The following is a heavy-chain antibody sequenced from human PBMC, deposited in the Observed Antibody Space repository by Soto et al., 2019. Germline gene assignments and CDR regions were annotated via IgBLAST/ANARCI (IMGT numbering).Heavy chain of an antibody. Sequence: ASVKVSCKASGYTFTSYAMHWVRQAPGQRLEWMGWINAGNGNTKYSQKFQGRVTITADKSTSTAYMELSSLRSEDTAVYYCARVPVSRYDNLSYYYGMDVWSQGTTVTVS. J-gene: IGHJ6*02. CDR3: ARVPVSRYDNLSYYYGMDV. V-gene: IGHV1-3*01. CDR2: INAGNGNT. D-gene: IGHD3-9*01. CDR1: GYTFTSYA.